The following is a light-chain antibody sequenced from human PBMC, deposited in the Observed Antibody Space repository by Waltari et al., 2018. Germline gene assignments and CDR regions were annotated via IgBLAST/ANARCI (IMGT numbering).Light chain of an antibody. Sequence: EIVMTQSPAAVSLSPGERATLSCRASQTIANNLAWYQHKGGQAPRLLIYDASTRATGIPVRFSGSGSGTEFTLSISSLQTEDFAVYFCQQYDDWPAYSFGQGTKLEIK. CDR3: QQYDDWPAYS. J-gene: IGKJ2*01. CDR1: QTIANN. V-gene: IGKV3-15*01. CDR2: DAS.